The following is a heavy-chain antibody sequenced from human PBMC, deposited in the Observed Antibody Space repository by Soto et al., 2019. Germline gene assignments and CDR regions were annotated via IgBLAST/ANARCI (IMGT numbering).Heavy chain of an antibody. CDR3: ARLGAEGDLAGTYYSIHHPFDH. D-gene: IGHD3-10*01. V-gene: IGHV3-11*01. CDR2: ISDSGSII. CDR1: GFTFSDYY. J-gene: IGHJ4*02. Sequence: GGSLRLSCAVSGFTFSDYYMSWIRQAPGKGLEWVSYISDSGSIIYYADSVKGRFTISRDNANNSLYLQMNSLRAEDTAVYYCARLGAEGDLAGTYYSIHHPFDHWGQGTLVTVSS.